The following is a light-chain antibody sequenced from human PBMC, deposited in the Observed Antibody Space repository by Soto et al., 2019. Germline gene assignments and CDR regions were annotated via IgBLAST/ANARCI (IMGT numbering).Light chain of an antibody. J-gene: IGLJ2*01. CDR2: DVI. CDR3: CSYAGSSSTFV. Sequence: QSVLTQPRSVSGSPGQSVTISCTGSTSDVGGYNYVSWYQHHPGKAPKLIIYDVIQRPSGVPDRFSGSKSGNTASLTISGLQADDEADYYCCSYAGSSSTFVFGGGTKVTVL. CDR1: TSDVGGYNY. V-gene: IGLV2-11*01.